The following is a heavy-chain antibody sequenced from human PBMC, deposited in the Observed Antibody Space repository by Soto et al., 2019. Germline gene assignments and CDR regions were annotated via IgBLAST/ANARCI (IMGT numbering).Heavy chain of an antibody. D-gene: IGHD1-1*01. CDR3: VRHIHNQGFEYYFDS. J-gene: IGHJ4*02. V-gene: IGHV4-31*03. Sequence: SETLSLTCTVSGGSISSGGYYWSWIRQHPGKGLEWIGYIYYSGNTYYNPSLKSRITISVDTSKNQISLKLSSVTAADTAVYYCVRHIHNQGFEYYFDSWGQGTLVTVSS. CDR1: GGSISSGGYY. CDR2: IYYSGNT.